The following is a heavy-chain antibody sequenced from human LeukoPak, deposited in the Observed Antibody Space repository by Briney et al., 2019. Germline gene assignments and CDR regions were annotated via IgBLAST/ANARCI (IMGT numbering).Heavy chain of an antibody. Sequence: ASVKVSCKASGGTFRSYAISWVRQAAGQGLEWMGGIIPIFGTANYAQKFQGRVTITADESTSTAYMELSSLRSEYTAVYYCARDQGYRYGYGDFDYWGQGTLVTASS. J-gene: IGHJ4*02. V-gene: IGHV1-69*13. CDR2: IIPIFGTA. CDR3: ARDQGYRYGYGDFDY. D-gene: IGHD5-18*01. CDR1: GGTFRSYA.